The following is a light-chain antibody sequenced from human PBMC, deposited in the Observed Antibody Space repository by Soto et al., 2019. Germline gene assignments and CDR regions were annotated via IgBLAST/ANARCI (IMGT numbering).Light chain of an antibody. CDR1: QSVSSK. CDR3: QQYINWPPLT. Sequence: EIVMTQSPATLSVSPGERGTLSCRASQSVSSKLTWYQQKPGQPPRLLIYGASTRATGIPARFSGSGSGTEFTLTISSLQSEDYAVYYCQQYINWPPLTFGGGTKVEIK. CDR2: GAS. J-gene: IGKJ4*01. V-gene: IGKV3-15*01.